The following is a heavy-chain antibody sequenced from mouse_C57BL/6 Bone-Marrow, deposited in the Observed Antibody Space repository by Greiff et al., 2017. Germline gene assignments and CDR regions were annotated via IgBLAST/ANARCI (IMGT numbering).Heavy chain of an antibody. CDR2: IYPGNSDT. V-gene: IGHV1-5*01. CDR1: GYTFTSYW. J-gene: IGHJ2*01. CDR3: TNRQLSPYFDY. D-gene: IGHD3-2*02. Sequence: EVQLQESGTVLARPGASVKMSCKTSGYTFTSYWMHWVKQRPGQGLEWIGAIYPGNSDTSYNQTFKGKAKLTAVTSASTAYMELSSLTNEDPAVYYCTNRQLSPYFDYWGQGTTLTVAS.